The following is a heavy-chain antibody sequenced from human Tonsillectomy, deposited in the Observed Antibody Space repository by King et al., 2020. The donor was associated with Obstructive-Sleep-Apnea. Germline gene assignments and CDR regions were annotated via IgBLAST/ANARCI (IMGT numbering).Heavy chain of an antibody. CDR3: AKESLSPANYYDSSLDF. J-gene: IGHJ4*02. CDR2: ISGSGGST. V-gene: IGHV3-23*04. Sequence: VQLVESGGGLVQPGGSLRLSCAASGFTFSSYAMSWVRQAPGKGLEWVSAISGSGGSTNYADSVRGRFTISRDNSKNTLYLQLNSLGTEDTAVYYCAKESLSPANYYDSSLDFWGQGTLVTVSS. D-gene: IGHD3-22*01. CDR1: GFTFSSYA.